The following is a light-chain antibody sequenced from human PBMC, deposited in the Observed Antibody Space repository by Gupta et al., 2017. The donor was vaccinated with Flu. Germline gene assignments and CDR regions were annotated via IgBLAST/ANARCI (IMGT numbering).Light chain of an antibody. CDR3: MQCVQFPLI. V-gene: IGKV2D-29*01. CDR1: QSRRDSDGKTY. Sequence: EIVMTQTPLSLSVTPGQPASISCKSSQSRRDSDGKTYLYWYLQKPGQPPQLLIYEGSNWVSGVPDRFSGRGSGTDFTVKISRVEAEDVGVYYCMQCVQFPLIFGGGTKVEIK. J-gene: IGKJ4*01. CDR2: EGS.